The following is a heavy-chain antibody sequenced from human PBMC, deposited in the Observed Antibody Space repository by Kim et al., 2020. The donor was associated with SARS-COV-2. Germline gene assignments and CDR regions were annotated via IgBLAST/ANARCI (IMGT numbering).Heavy chain of an antibody. V-gene: IGHV3-21*01. Sequence: GGSLRLSCAASGFTFSSYSMNWVRQAPGKGLEWVSSISSSSSYIYYADSVKGRFTISRDNAKNSLYLQMNSLRAEDTAVYYCARDRLSSWSGDYVSGMDVWGQGTTVTVSS. CDR1: GFTFSSYS. CDR2: ISSSSSYI. J-gene: IGHJ6*02. D-gene: IGHD3-3*01. CDR3: ARDRLSSWSGDYVSGMDV.